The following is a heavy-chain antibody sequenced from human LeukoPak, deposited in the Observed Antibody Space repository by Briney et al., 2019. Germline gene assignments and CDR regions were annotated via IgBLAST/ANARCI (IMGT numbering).Heavy chain of an antibody. J-gene: IGHJ4*02. V-gene: IGHV1-8*01. CDR2: MNPNSGNT. CDR1: GYTFTSYD. Sequence: ASVTVSCMASGYTFTSYDINWVRPAAGQGLEWMGWMNPNSGNTVYAQKFQGTVTITRDTSTSTVYMELSSLKSEDTAVYYCARDHYHKIHSVMVTAPDYWGQGTLVIVSS. CDR3: ARDHYHKIHSVMVTAPDY. D-gene: IGHD2-21*02.